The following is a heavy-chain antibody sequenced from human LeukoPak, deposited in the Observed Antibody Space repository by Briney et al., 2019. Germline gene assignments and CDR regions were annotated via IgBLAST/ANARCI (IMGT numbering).Heavy chain of an antibody. CDR3: ARSQRLVVPAATRTYYYYYGMDV. D-gene: IGHD2-2*01. CDR2: MNPNSGNT. Sequence: ASVKVSCKASGYTFTSYDINWVRQATGQGLERMGWMNPNSGNTGYAQKFQGRVTMTRNTSISTAYMELSSLRSEDTAVYYCARSQRLVVPAATRTYYYYYGMDVWGQGTTVTVSS. V-gene: IGHV1-8*01. J-gene: IGHJ6*02. CDR1: GYTFTSYD.